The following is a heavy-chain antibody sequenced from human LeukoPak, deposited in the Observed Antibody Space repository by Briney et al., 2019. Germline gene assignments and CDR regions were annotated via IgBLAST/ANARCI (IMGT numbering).Heavy chain of an antibody. J-gene: IGHJ4*02. D-gene: IGHD6-19*01. V-gene: IGHV3-23*01. CDR3: ARRSSYSSGWFDY. CDR2: TSGSRDDT. Sequence: GGSLRLSCAASGFTFNSYAMSWVRQAPGKGLEWVSATSGSRDDTDYADSVRGRFTISRGKSKNTLYLQMNSLRAEDTAVYYCARRSSYSSGWFDYWGQGTLVTVSS. CDR1: GFTFNSYA.